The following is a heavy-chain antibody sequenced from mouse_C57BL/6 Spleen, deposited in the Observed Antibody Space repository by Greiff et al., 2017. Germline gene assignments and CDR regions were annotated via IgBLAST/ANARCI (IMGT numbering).Heavy chain of an antibody. J-gene: IGHJ2*01. V-gene: IGHV1-64*01. CDR2: IHPNSGST. Sequence: QVQLQQSGAELVKPGASVKLSCKASGYTFTSYWMHWVKQRPGQGLEWIGMIHPNSGSTNYNEKFKSKATLTVDKSSSTAYMQLSSLTSEDSAVYYCARREGTGPYFDYWGQGTTLTVSS. D-gene: IGHD4-1*01. CDR1: GYTFTSYW. CDR3: ARREGTGPYFDY.